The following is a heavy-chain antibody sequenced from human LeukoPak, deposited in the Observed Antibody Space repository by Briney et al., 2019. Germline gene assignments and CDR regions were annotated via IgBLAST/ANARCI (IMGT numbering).Heavy chain of an antibody. CDR3: ARGPPKGAFDI. CDR2: IIPILGIA. Sequence: ASVKVSCKASGYTFTSYAISWVRQAPGQGLEWMGRIIPILGIANYAQKFQGRVTITADKSTSTAYMELSSLRSEDTAVYYCARGPPKGAFDIWGQGTMVTVSS. J-gene: IGHJ3*02. V-gene: IGHV1-69*04. CDR1: GYTFTSYA.